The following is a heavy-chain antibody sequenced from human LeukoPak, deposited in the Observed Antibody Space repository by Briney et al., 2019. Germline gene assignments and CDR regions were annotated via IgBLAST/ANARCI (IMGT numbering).Heavy chain of an antibody. CDR3: ARVGSGGSCYSCHFDY. J-gene: IGHJ4*02. CDR2: IIPIFGTA. CDR1: GGTFSSYA. D-gene: IGHD2-15*01. Sequence: GSSVKVSCKASGGTFSSYAISWVRQAPGQGLDWLGGIIPIFGTANYAQKFQGRVTITADESTSTAYMELSSLRSEDTAVYYCARVGSGGSCYSCHFDYWGQGTLVTVSS. V-gene: IGHV1-69*01.